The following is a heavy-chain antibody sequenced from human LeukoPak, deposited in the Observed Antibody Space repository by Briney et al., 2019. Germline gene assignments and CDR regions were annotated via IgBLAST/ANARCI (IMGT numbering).Heavy chain of an antibody. V-gene: IGHV4-4*07. CDR3: ARDRLRGYSGYGHFDY. D-gene: IGHD5-12*01. J-gene: IGHJ4*02. CDR2: IYTSGST. CDR1: GGSISSYY. Sequence: SETLSLTCTVSGGSISSYYWSWIRQPPGKGLEWIGRIYTSGSTNYNPSLKSRVTMSVDTSKNQFSLKLSSVTAADTAVYYCARDRLRGYSGYGHFDYWGQGTLVTVSS.